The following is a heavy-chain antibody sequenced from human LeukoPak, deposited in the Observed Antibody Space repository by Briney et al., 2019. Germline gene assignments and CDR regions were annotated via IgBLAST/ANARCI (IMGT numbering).Heavy chain of an antibody. CDR1: GFTFTSYW. V-gene: IGHV3-7*03. Sequence: GGSLRLSCTASGFTFTSYWMSWVRQAPGKGLEWVANIKQDGSEKYYVDAVKGRFTISRDNAENSLYLQMNSLRAEDTAVYYCARGSGYSYGYVYWGEGTLVTVSS. D-gene: IGHD5-18*01. CDR3: ARGSGYSYGYVY. CDR2: IKQDGSEK. J-gene: IGHJ4*02.